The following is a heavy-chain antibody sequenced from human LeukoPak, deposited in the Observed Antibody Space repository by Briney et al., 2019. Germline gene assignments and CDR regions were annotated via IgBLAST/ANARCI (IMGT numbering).Heavy chain of an antibody. CDR1: GYTFTSYA. CDR2: IIPIFGTA. J-gene: IGHJ4*02. D-gene: IGHD5-18*01. Sequence: SVKVSCKASGYTFTSYAISWVRQAPGQGLEWMGGIIPIFGTANYAQKFQGRVTITADESTSTAYMELSSLRSEDTAVYYCARGLRYSYGYFHWGQGTLVTVSS. CDR3: ARGLRYSYGYFH. V-gene: IGHV1-69*13.